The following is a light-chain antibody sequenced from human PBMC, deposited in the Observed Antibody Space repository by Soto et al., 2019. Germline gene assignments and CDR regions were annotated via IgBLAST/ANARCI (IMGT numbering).Light chain of an antibody. CDR2: WAS. CDR3: QQYYSSPLS. CDR1: HSVLHNNKNY. Sequence: DIVPTQSPDSLAVSLGERATINCKSSHSVLHNNKNYFAWYQQKPGQPPKVLIYWASTRESGVPDRFSGSGSGTDFTLTISSLQAEDVAVYYCQQYYSSPLSFGGGTKVEI. J-gene: IGKJ4*01. V-gene: IGKV4-1*01.